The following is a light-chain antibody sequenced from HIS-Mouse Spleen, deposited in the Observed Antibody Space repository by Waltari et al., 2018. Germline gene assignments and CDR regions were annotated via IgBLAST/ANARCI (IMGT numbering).Light chain of an antibody. Sequence: QSVLTQPPSASGTPGQRVTISCSGSSSNIGSNTVNWYQQLPGTAPKLLISSNKQRPSGVPDRFSGSKSSTSASLAISGLQSEDEADYYCAAWDDSLNGPVFGGGTKLTVL. CDR2: SNK. CDR3: AAWDDSLNGPV. V-gene: IGLV1-44*01. CDR1: SSNIGSNT. J-gene: IGLJ3*02.